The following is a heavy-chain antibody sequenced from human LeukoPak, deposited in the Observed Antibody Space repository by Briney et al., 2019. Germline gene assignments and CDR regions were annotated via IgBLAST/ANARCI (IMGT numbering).Heavy chain of an antibody. CDR1: GFTFSSYA. Sequence: GGSLRLSCAASGFTFSSYAMHWVRQAPGKGLEWVAVISYDGSNKYYADSVKGRFTISRDNSKNTLYLQMNSLRAEDTAVYYCARDGPNYGDYDYYYYMDVWGKGTTVTVTS. J-gene: IGHJ6*03. CDR2: ISYDGSNK. D-gene: IGHD4-17*01. V-gene: IGHV3-30*04. CDR3: ARDGPNYGDYDYYYYMDV.